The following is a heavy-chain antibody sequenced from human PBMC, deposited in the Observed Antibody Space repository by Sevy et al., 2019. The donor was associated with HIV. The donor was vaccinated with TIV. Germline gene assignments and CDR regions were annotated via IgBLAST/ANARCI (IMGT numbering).Heavy chain of an antibody. CDR1: KFPFRSNG. D-gene: IGHD2-2*01. Sequence: GGSLRLSCVASKFPFRSNGFHWVRQPPGKGLEWLSYINFDGSDRKYADSVKGRFTVSRDNSKNTLYLQMNSLRAEDTAVYYCAKDLRVAIPAAMQPADLWGQGTLVTVSS. V-gene: IGHV3-30*02. CDR3: AKDLRVAIPAAMQPADL. J-gene: IGHJ5*02. CDR2: INFDGSDR.